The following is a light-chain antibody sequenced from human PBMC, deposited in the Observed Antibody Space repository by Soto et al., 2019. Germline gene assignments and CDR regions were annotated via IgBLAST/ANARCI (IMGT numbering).Light chain of an antibody. CDR2: WAS. CDR3: QQYYSTPPYT. J-gene: IGKJ2*01. V-gene: IGKV4-1*01. Sequence: IVMTQSPDSLAVSLGERATINCKSSQSVFYSSNNKNYLAWYRQKPGQPPKLLIYWASIRESGVPDRISGSGSGTEFTINISSLQAEEVAVYCCQQYYSTPPYTFGQGTKLEIK. CDR1: QSVFYSSNNKNY.